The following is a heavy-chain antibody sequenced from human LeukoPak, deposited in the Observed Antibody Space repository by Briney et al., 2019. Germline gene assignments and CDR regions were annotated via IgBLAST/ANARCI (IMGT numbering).Heavy chain of an antibody. CDR1: RFTFCICS. J-gene: IGHJ4*02. CDR3: ARERGKYRQGIPQPPDY. Sequence: GVPLRLSCAASRFTFCICSMIWLRQAPGEGRVGVTYISNSRDTIDYPATVKGRFTISKDKDKNSLYLQINSLRAEDTAVCYCARERGKYRQGIPQPPDYGGQGTLVTVPS. CDR2: ISNSRDTI. D-gene: IGHD1-14*01. V-gene: IGHV3-48*01.